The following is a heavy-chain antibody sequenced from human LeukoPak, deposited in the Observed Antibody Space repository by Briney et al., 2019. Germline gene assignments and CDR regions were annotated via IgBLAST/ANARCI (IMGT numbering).Heavy chain of an antibody. CDR3: AREERIHYDFWSGYYKVFDY. CDR2: INHSGST. D-gene: IGHD3-3*01. V-gene: IGHV4-34*01. J-gene: IGHJ4*02. CDR1: GGSFSGYY. Sequence: SETLSLTCAVYGGSFSGYYWSWIRQPPGKGLEWIGEINHSGSTNYNPSLKSRVTISADTSKNQFSLKLSSVTTADTAVYYCAREERIHYDFWSGYYKVFDYWGQGTLVTVSS.